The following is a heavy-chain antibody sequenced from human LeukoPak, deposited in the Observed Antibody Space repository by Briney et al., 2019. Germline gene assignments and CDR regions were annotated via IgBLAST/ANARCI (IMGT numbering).Heavy chain of an antibody. D-gene: IGHD3-22*01. Sequence: PSETLSLTCTVSHYSISSNYYWGWIRPPPGKGLEWIGSIYHSGSTYYNPSLKSRVTISVDTSKTQFSLKLTSVTAADTAVYYCARSSGYMSYWGQGTLVTVSS. CDR1: HYSISSNYY. CDR3: ARSSGYMSY. V-gene: IGHV4-38-2*02. J-gene: IGHJ4*02. CDR2: IYHSGST.